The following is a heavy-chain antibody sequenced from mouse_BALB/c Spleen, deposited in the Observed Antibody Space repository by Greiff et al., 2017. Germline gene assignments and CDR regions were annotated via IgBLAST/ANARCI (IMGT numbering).Heavy chain of an antibody. J-gene: IGHJ3*01. CDR2: INPYNGDT. CDR1: GYSFTGYF. D-gene: IGHD2-4*01. CDR3: GRTGGYDYDWFAY. V-gene: IGHV1-37*01. Sequence: EVMLVESGPELVKPGASVKISCKASGYSFTGYFMNWVKQSHGKSLEWIGRINPYNGDTFYNQKFKGKATLTVDKSSSTAHMELLSLTSEDSAVYYCGRTGGYDYDWFAYWGQGTLVTVSA.